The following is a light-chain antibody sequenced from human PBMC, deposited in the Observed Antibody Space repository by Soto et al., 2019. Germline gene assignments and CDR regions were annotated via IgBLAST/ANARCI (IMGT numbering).Light chain of an antibody. Sequence: VLTQSPATLPLSPGERATLSCRASQSVSSYLAWYQQKPGQAPRLLIYDTSNRATGVPARFSGSGSGTDFTLTISSLEPEDCAIYYCQQRQYWPPITFGQGTRREIK. CDR3: QQRQYWPPIT. CDR1: QSVSSY. V-gene: IGKV3-11*01. CDR2: DTS. J-gene: IGKJ5*01.